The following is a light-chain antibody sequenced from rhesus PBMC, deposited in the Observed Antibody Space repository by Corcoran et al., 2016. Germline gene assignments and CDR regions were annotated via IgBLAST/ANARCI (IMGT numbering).Light chain of an antibody. CDR3: QQRNSHPYS. V-gene: IGKV1S5*01. J-gene: IGKJ2*01. CDR2: AAS. Sequence: DIQMTQSPSPLSASVGDRVTITCRASQTISSYLAWYQQKPGKVPKLLFYAASSLESGVPSRFSGSGSGTEVTLTIRSLQPEDFATYYCQQRNSHPYSFGQGTKVGIK. CDR1: QTISSY.